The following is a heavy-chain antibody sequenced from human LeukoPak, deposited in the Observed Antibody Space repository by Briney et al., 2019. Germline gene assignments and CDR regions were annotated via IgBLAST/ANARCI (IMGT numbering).Heavy chain of an antibody. CDR3: AKDQGYEEAMTRGYFDY. CDR1: EFTFSSYG. D-gene: IGHD3-10*01. V-gene: IGHV3-30*18. J-gene: IGHJ4*02. Sequence: GGSLRLSCAASEFTFSSYGMHWVRQAPGKGLEWVADISYDGSNKYYADSVKGRFTISRDNSKITLFLQMNSLRAENTTVYYGAKDQGYEEAMTRGYFDYWGQGTLVTVSS. CDR2: ISYDGSNK.